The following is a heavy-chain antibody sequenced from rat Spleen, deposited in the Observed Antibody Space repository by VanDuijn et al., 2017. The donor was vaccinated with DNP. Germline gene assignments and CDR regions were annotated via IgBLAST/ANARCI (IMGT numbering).Heavy chain of an antibody. CDR1: GFTFSNYY. CDR2: ISTSGSRT. V-gene: IGHV5-25*01. Sequence: EVQLVESGGGLVQPGRSLKLSCAASGFTFSNYYMAWVRQAPKKGLEWVATISTSGSRTYYPDSVKGRFTISRDNAKSSLYLQMNSLKSEDTATYYCARHMNNYWYFDFWGPGTMVTVSS. J-gene: IGHJ1*01. D-gene: IGHD1-12*01. CDR3: ARHMNNYWYFDF.